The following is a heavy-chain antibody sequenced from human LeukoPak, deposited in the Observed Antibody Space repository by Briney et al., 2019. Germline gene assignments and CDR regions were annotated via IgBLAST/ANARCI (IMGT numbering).Heavy chain of an antibody. CDR2: IYPGDSDT. CDR1: GYSFTSYW. V-gene: IGHV5-51*01. CDR3: ARRLYSYGYSDY. Sequence: GESLKISCQGPGYSFTSYWIAWVRQMPGKGLEWMGSIYPGDSDTRYSPSFQGQVTISADKSSSTAYLQWSSLKASDTAMYYCARRLYSYGYSDYWGQGTLVTVSS. J-gene: IGHJ4*02. D-gene: IGHD5-18*01.